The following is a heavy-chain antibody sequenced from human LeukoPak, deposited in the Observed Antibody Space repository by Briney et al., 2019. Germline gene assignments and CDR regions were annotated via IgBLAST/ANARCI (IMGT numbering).Heavy chain of an antibody. V-gene: IGHV3-21*01. CDR3: ARDGRWEWELLEAGYYYYMDV. CDR1: GFPFTIYA. CDR2: IGGSST. Sequence: GGSLRLSCAASGFPFTIYAMSWVRQAPGKGLEWVSSIGGSSTYYADSVKGRFTISRDNAKNSLYLQMNSLRAEDTAVYYCARDGRWEWELLEAGYYYYMDVWGKGTTVTVSS. J-gene: IGHJ6*03. D-gene: IGHD1-26*01.